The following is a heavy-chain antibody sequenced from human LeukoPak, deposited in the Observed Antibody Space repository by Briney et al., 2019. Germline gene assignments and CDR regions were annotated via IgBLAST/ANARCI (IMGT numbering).Heavy chain of an antibody. Sequence: GASVKVSCKASGYTFSTYGIAWVRQAPGEGLEWMGWISGDNGNKKYAQKFQGRVTMTTDTTTTTAYMELRSLRSDDTAVYYCARDGYFEYWGQGTLVTVSS. CDR1: GYTFSTYG. J-gene: IGHJ4*02. CDR2: ISGDNGNK. V-gene: IGHV1-18*01. CDR3: ARDGYFEY.